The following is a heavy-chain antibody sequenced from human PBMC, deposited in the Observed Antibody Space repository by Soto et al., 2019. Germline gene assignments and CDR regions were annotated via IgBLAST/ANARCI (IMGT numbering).Heavy chain of an antibody. CDR3: GKGMKWGGMTTIHYFDS. J-gene: IGHJ4*02. V-gene: IGHV3-9*02. CDR1: GFIADDYA. Sequence: EVQLVESGGGLVQPGRSLRLSCVASGFIADDYAMHWVRQAPGKGLEWVSGISSNSATINYADSVKGRFTISRDNANNSLFLQMTSLRPEHTAVYYCGKGMKWGGMTTIHYFDSWGQGTLVTVSS. CDR2: ISSNSATI. D-gene: IGHD4-17*01.